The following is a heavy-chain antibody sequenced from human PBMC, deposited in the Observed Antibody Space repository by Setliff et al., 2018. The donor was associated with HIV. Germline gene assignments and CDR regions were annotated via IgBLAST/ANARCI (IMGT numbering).Heavy chain of an antibody. J-gene: IGHJ6*03. CDR1: GDSISGNSFF. CDR2: MHYRGTT. Sequence: PSETLSLTCNVSGDSISGNSFFWGWIRQPPGKGLEWIGSMHYRGTTSYNPSLMSRVTIFVDTSKNQFSLKLSSVTATDTAVYYCARHDGMKAARRYNNDYMDVWGKGTTVTVSS. CDR3: ARHDGMKAARRYNNDYMDV. V-gene: IGHV4-39*01. D-gene: IGHD6-6*01.